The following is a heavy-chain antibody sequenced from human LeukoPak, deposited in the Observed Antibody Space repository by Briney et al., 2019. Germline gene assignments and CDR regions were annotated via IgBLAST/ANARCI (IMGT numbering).Heavy chain of an antibody. CDR2: ISAYNGNT. V-gene: IGHV1-18*01. CDR3: ARDTGNEDVGYFDY. D-gene: IGHD3-10*01. J-gene: IGHJ4*02. CDR1: GYTFTSYG. Sequence: EASVKVSCKASGYTFTSYGISWVRQAPGQGLEWMGWISAYNGNTNYAQKLQGRVTMTTDTSTSTAYMELRSLRSDDTAVYYCARDTGNEDVGYFDYWGQGTLVTVSS.